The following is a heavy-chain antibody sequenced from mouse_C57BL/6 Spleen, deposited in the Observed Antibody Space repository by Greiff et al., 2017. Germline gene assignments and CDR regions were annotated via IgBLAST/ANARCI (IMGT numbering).Heavy chain of an antibody. CDR2: IDPSDSYT. Sequence: QVQLQQPGAELVMPGASVKLSCKASGYTFTSYWMHWVKQRPGQGLEWIGEIDPSDSYTNYNQQFKGKSTLTVDKSSSTDHMQLSSLTSEDSAVYYCARGSSGYGSAMDYGCQGTSVTVSS. V-gene: IGHV1-69*01. J-gene: IGHJ4*01. CDR3: ARGSSGYGSAMDY. D-gene: IGHD3-2*02. CDR1: GYTFTSYW.